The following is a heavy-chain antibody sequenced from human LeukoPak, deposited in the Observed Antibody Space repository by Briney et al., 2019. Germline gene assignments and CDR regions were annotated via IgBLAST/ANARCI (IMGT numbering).Heavy chain of an antibody. CDR2: FDPGDGET. Sequence: ASVKVSCKVSGYTLTELSMHWVRQAPGKGLEWMGGFDPGDGETIYAQKFQGRVTITEDTSTDTAYMELSSLRSEDTAVYYCARESGIAADVVTYYYYYMDVWGKGTTVTVYS. V-gene: IGHV1-24*01. D-gene: IGHD6-13*01. CDR3: ARESGIAADVVTYYYYYMDV. J-gene: IGHJ6*03. CDR1: GYTLTELS.